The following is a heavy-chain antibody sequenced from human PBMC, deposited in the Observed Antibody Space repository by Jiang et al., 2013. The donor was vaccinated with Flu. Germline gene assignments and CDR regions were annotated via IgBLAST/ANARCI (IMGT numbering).Heavy chain of an antibody. D-gene: IGHD3-22*01. CDR1: GGSAAHYY. Sequence: PGLVKPSETLSLTCSISGGSAAHYYWSWIRQSPGKGLEWIAFAYAGGGTKSDPKYNPSLKGRVTMSIDTSRDQLSLKLTSVTAADTALYFCARGYSYDLDGNYGGFDYWGQGTRVTVS. CDR2: AYAGGGTKSDP. V-gene: IGHV4-59*02. CDR3: ARGYSYDLDGNYGGFDY. J-gene: IGHJ4*02.